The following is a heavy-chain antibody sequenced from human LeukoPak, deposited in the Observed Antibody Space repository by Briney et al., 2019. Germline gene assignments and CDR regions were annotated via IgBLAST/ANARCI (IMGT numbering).Heavy chain of an antibody. CDR1: GYTFTGYY. V-gene: IGHV1-2*02. D-gene: IGHD1-14*01. CDR3: ARDGPGTEGAFDI. Sequence: ASVKVSCKASGYTFTGYYMHWVRQAPGQGLEWMGWINPNSGGTNYAQKFQGRVTMTRDTSISTAYMELSRLRSDDTAVYYCARDGPGTEGAFDIWGQGTMVTVSS. CDR2: INPNSGGT. J-gene: IGHJ3*02.